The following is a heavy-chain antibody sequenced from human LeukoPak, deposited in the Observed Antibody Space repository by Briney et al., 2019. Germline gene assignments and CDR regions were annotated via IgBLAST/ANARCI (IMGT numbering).Heavy chain of an antibody. CDR1: GGSISGSSYY. J-gene: IGHJ4*02. CDR2: IYYSGST. CDR3: AREMRERPYYYDSSGYPFDY. Sequence: PSETLSLTCTVSGGSISGSSYYWGWIRQPPGKGLEWIGSIYYSGSTYYNPSLKSRVTISVDTSKNQFSLKLNSVTATDTAVYYCAREMRERPYYYDSSGYPFDYWGQGTLVTVSS. V-gene: IGHV4-39*02. D-gene: IGHD3-22*01.